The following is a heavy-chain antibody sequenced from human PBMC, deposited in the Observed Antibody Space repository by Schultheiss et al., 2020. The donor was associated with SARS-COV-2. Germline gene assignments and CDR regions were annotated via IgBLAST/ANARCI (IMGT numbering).Heavy chain of an antibody. J-gene: IGHJ6*03. CDR3: ARETALILYDYYYYYLDV. CDR2: IDGDGSDT. V-gene: IGHV3-74*01. Sequence: GESLKISCAASGFTFSTYWLHWVRQAPGKGLVWVSRIDGDGSDTNYADSMKGRFTISRDNAKNTLYLQMDSLGPEDTAVYYCARETALILYDYYYYYLDVWGKGTTVTVSS. CDR1: GFTFSTYW. D-gene: IGHD2-2*02.